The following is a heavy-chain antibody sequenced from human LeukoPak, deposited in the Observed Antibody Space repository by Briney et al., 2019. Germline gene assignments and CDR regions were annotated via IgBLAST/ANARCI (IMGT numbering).Heavy chain of an antibody. V-gene: IGHV6-1*01. J-gene: IGHJ3*02. D-gene: IGHD6-13*01. CDR2: TYYRSKWYN. Sequence: SPTLSLTCAISGDSVSSNSAAWNWIRQSPSRGLEWLGRTYYRSKWYNDYAVSVKSRITINPDTSKNQFSLQLNSVTPEDTAVYYCARETKQQLVRGGAFDIWGQGTMVTVSS. CDR3: ARETKQQLVRGGAFDI. CDR1: GDSVSSNSAA.